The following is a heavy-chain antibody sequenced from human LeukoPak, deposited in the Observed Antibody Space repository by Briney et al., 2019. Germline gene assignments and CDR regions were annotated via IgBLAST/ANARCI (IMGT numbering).Heavy chain of an antibody. V-gene: IGHV4-59*01. J-gene: IGHJ4*02. CDR2: IYYSGST. Sequence: SENLSLTCTVSGGSISSYYWSWIRQPPGKGLEWIGYIYYSGSTNYNPSLKSRVTISVDTSKNQFSLKLSSVTAAHTAVYYCARGTPYYDFWSGLAADYWGQGTLVTVSS. D-gene: IGHD3-3*01. CDR3: ARGTPYYDFWSGLAADY. CDR1: GGSISSYY.